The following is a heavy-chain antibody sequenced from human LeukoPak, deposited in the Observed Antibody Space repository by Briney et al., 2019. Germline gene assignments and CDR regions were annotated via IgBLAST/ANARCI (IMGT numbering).Heavy chain of an antibody. J-gene: IGHJ5*02. D-gene: IGHD2-2*01. CDR1: GFPFSDYG. CDR3: ARESSPHSTSCCGIDP. CDR2: IWHDGSNE. Sequence: GGSLRLSCATSGFPFSDYGMHWVRQAPGKGLEWVALIWHDGSNEYYGASVKGRFTISRDNSKNTVFLQMNSLRADDTAVYFCARESSPHSTSCCGIDPWGQGTLVTVS. V-gene: IGHV3-33*01.